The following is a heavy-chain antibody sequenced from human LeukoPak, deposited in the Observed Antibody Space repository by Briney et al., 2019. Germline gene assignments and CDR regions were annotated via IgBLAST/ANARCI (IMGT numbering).Heavy chain of an antibody. CDR3: AKDLYGCSSTSCYSTPPWFDP. Sequence: GGSLRLSCAASGFTFSSYAMSWVRQAPGKGLEWVSAISGSGGSTYYADSVKGRFTISRDNSKNTLYLQMNSLRAEDTAVYYCAKDLYGCSSTSCYSTPPWFDPWGQGTLVTVSS. CDR2: ISGSGGST. D-gene: IGHD2-2*01. J-gene: IGHJ5*02. V-gene: IGHV3-23*01. CDR1: GFTFSSYA.